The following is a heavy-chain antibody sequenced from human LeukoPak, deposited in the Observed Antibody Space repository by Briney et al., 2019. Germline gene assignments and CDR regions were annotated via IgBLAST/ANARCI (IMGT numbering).Heavy chain of an antibody. Sequence: SETLSLTCTVSGGSISSYYWSWIRQHPGKGLEWIGYIYYSGSTYYNPSLKSRVTISVDTSKNQFSLKLSSVTAADTAVYYCARYYYDSSGYYSLDYWGQGTLVTVSS. J-gene: IGHJ4*02. V-gene: IGHV4-59*06. D-gene: IGHD3-22*01. CDR1: GGSISSYY. CDR3: ARYYYDSSGYYSLDY. CDR2: IYYSGST.